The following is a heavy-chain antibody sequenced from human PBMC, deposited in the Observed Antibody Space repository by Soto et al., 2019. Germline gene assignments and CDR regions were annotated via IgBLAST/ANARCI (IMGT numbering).Heavy chain of an antibody. CDR3: ARGGVLLWFGELSQAFDI. D-gene: IGHD3-10*01. V-gene: IGHV1-8*01. J-gene: IGHJ3*02. CDR1: GYTFTSYD. Sequence: ASVKVSCKASGYTFTSYDINWVRQATGQGLEWMGWMNPNSGNTGYAQKFQGRVTMTRNTSISTAYMELSSLRSEDTAVYYCARGGVLLWFGELSQAFDIWGQGTMVTVSS. CDR2: MNPNSGNT.